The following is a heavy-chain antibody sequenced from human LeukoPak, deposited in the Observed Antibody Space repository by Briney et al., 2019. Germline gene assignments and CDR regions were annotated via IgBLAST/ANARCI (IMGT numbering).Heavy chain of an antibody. CDR2: ISVSGGYT. Sequence: GGSLRLSCAASGFTFSIYTMNWVRQAPGKGLEWVSGISVSGGYTYYADSVKGRFTISRDNSKNSLYLQMNSLRAEDTAVYYCARDRRRFTPDTSDTWGPGKLVTVSS. CDR1: GFTFSIYT. V-gene: IGHV3-21*01. CDR3: ARDRRRFTPDTSDT. J-gene: IGHJ3*02.